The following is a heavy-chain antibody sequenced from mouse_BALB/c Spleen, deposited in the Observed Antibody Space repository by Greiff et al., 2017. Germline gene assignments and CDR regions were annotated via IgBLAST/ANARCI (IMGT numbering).Heavy chain of an antibody. J-gene: IGHJ3*01. CDR3: ARHRSYGFAY. CDR2: INSNGGST. V-gene: IGHV5-6-2*01. CDR1: GFTFSSYY. D-gene: IGHD1-1*01. Sequence: EAKLVESGGGLVKLGGSLKLSCAASGFTFSSYYMSWVRQTPEKRLELVAAINSNGGSTYYPDTVKGRFTISRDNAKNTLYLQMSSLKSEDTALYYCARHRSYGFAYWGQGTLVTVSA.